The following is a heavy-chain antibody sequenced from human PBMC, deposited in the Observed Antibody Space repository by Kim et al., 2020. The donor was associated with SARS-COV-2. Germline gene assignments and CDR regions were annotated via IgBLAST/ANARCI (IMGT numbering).Heavy chain of an antibody. D-gene: IGHD3-22*01. CDR2: LYSGDST. CDR1: GFTVSSNH. CDR3: ARVISGLHLR. Sequence: GGSLRLSCAASGFTVSSNHMSWVRQAPGKGLEWVSVLYSGDSTYYADSVKGRFTISRDNSKNTLYLQMNSLRAEDTAVYYCARVISGLHLRWGQGTLVTVSS. V-gene: IGHV3-53*01. J-gene: IGHJ1*01.